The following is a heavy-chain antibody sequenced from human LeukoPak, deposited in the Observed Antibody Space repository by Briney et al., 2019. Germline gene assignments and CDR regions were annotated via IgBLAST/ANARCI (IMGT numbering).Heavy chain of an antibody. J-gene: IGHJ4*02. V-gene: IGHV4-59*09. D-gene: IGHD3-16*01. Sequence: LEWIGYFHNSGTSTYNPSLKSRVTISADTSKNQLSLKLNSLTTADTAVYYCTRGAGWLIDYWGQGILVTVSS. CDR3: TRGAGWLIDY. CDR2: FHNSGTS.